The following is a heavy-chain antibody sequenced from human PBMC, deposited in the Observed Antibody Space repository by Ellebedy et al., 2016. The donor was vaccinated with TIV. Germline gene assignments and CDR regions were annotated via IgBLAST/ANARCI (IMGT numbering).Heavy chain of an antibody. V-gene: IGHV1-18*01. Sequence: ASVKVSCXASGYTFTTYGISWVRQAPGQGLEWMGWISTYNGNTNYAQNLQGRVTMTTDTSTSTAYMELRSLRSDDTAVYYCARDRGTRYYFDYWGQGTLVTVSS. CDR3: ARDRGTRYYFDY. CDR1: GYTFTTYG. D-gene: IGHD2-2*01. J-gene: IGHJ4*02. CDR2: ISTYNGNT.